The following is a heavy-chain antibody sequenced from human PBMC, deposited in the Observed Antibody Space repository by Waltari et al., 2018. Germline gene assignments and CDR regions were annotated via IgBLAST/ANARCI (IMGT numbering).Heavy chain of an antibody. CDR1: GYTFSDYY. V-gene: IGHV1-69-2*01. Sequence: EVQLLQSGAELTAPGTTVRISCKVSGYTFSDYYLHWVQQAPGKGLRWMGLVDPEDGETIYADNFQGRVTISADTSTDTAFMELSSLRSEDTAVFYCATALGDSSSASRPFDFWGQGTMITVSS. CDR3: ATALGDSSSASRPFDF. D-gene: IGHD6-19*01. J-gene: IGHJ3*01. CDR2: VDPEDGET.